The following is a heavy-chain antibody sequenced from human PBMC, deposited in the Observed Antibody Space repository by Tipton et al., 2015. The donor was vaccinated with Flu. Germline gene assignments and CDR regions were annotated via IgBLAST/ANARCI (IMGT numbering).Heavy chain of an antibody. CDR3: AREDFTMVRPHAFDI. CDR1: GGSISRGSDY. Sequence: TLSLTCTVSGGSISRGSDYWSWIRQPAGKGLEWLGRIYPSGSTSYNPSLKSRVTISVNTSKNQFSLNLSSVTAADTAVYYCAREDFTMVRPHAFDIWGQGIMVTVSS. J-gene: IGHJ3*02. CDR2: IYPSGST. D-gene: IGHD3-10*01. V-gene: IGHV4-61*02.